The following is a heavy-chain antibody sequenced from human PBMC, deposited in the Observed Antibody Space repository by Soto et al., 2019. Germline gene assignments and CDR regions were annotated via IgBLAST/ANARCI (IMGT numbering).Heavy chain of an antibody. CDR2: ISSSSSTI. CDR3: ARDVARDYYYMDV. Sequence: GGSLRLSCAASGFTFSSYSMNWVRQAPGKGLEWVSYISSSSSTIYYADSVKGRFTISRDNAKNSLYLQMNSLRAEDTAVYYCARDVARDYYYMDVWGKGTTVTVSS. CDR1: GFTFSSYS. V-gene: IGHV3-48*01. D-gene: IGHD2-21*01. J-gene: IGHJ6*03.